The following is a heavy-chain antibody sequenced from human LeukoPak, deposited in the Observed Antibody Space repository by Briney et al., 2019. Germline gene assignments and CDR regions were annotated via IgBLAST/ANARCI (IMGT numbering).Heavy chain of an antibody. CDR1: GFTFSSYA. D-gene: IGHD3-10*01. Sequence: GGSLRLSCAASGFTFSSYAMSWVRQAPGKGLEWVSAISGSGGTTYYADSVKGRFTISRDRSKNTLYLQMNSLRAEDTAVYYCAKAPSYGSGSYNYFDYWGQGTLVTVSS. J-gene: IGHJ4*02. CDR2: ISGSGGTT. V-gene: IGHV3-23*01. CDR3: AKAPSYGSGSYNYFDY.